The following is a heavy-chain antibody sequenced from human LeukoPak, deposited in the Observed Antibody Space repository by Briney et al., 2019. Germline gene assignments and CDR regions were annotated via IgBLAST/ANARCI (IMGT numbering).Heavy chain of an antibody. J-gene: IGHJ4*02. Sequence: ASVKVSCKASGYTFTSYGISWVRQAPGQGLEWMGWISAYNGNTNYAQKLQGRVTMTTDTSTSTAYMELGSLRSDDTAVYYCARSEGPYYYDSSADYWGQGTLVTVSS. V-gene: IGHV1-18*01. D-gene: IGHD3-22*01. CDR2: ISAYNGNT. CDR3: ARSEGPYYYDSSADY. CDR1: GYTFTSYG.